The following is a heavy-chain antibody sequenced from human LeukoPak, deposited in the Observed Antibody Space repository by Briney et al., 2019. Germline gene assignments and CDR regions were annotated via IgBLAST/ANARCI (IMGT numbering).Heavy chain of an antibody. J-gene: IGHJ5*02. V-gene: IGHV4-59*01. CDR2: IYYSGIT. Sequence: PSETLSLTCTVSGGSISSYYWSWIRQPPGKGLEWIGYIYYSGITNYNPSLKSRITISVDTSKNQFSLRLTSVTAADTAVYYCARVRAIRDYFDPWGQGILVTVSS. CDR1: GGSISSYY. CDR3: ARVRAIRDYFDP. D-gene: IGHD2-2*02.